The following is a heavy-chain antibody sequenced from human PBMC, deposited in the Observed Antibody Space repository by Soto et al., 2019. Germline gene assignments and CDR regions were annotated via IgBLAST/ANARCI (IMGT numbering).Heavy chain of an antibody. Sequence: GGSLRLSCAASGFTLSDSAIHWVRQASGKGLEWVGRIRSKGNNYATTYGASLKGRFTISRDDSKNMAYLQMSSLNTDDAAVYYCSRQASDFWSGKPQYYMDVWGKGTTVTVSS. CDR3: SRQASDFWSGKPQYYMDV. D-gene: IGHD3-3*01. CDR1: GFTLSDSA. V-gene: IGHV3-73*01. CDR2: IRSKGNNYAT. J-gene: IGHJ6*03.